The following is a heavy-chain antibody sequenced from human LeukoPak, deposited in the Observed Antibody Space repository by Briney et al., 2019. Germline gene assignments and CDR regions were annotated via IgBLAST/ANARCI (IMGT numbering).Heavy chain of an antibody. Sequence: PSQTLSLTCTVSGGSISSGSYYWSWIRQPAGKGLEWIGRIYTSGSTNYNPSLKSRVTISVDTSKNQFSLKLSSVTAADTAVYHCASGSYYFDYWGQGTLVTVSS. D-gene: IGHD2-2*03. V-gene: IGHV4-61*02. CDR2: IYTSGST. CDR1: GGSISSGSYY. CDR3: ASGSYYFDY. J-gene: IGHJ4*02.